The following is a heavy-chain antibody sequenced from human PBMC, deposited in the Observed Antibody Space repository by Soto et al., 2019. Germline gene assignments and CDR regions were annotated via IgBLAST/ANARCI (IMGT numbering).Heavy chain of an antibody. CDR1: GFTFSGSW. CDR3: ARGMFGSGTANDY. CDR2: INDDGSAT. Sequence: EVQLVESGGGLVQPGGSLRLSCAASGFTFSGSWMHWVRQAPGKGLIWVSRINDDGSATSYADFVKGRFTISRDNAKDTLFLQRNGLRAEDTAVYDCARGMFGSGTANDYWGQGTLVTVSS. D-gene: IGHD3-10*01. V-gene: IGHV3-74*01. J-gene: IGHJ4*02.